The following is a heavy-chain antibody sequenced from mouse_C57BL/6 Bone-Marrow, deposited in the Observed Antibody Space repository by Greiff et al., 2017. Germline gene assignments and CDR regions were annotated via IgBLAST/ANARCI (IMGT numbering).Heavy chain of an antibody. V-gene: IGHV1-54*01. CDR3: ARGWLAYAIDY. D-gene: IGHD2-3*01. CDR1: GYAFTNYL. Sequence: VQLVESGAELVRPGTSVKVSCKASGYAFTNYLIEWVKQRPGQGLEWIGVINPGSGGTNYNEKFKGKATLTADKSSSTAYMQRSSLTSEDSAVYFCARGWLAYAIDYWGQGTSVTVSS. J-gene: IGHJ4*01. CDR2: INPGSGGT.